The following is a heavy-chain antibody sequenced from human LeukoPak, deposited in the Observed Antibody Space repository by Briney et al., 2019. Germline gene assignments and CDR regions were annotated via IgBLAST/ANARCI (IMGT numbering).Heavy chain of an antibody. J-gene: IGHJ4*02. V-gene: IGHV3-23*01. D-gene: IGHD2-2*01. CDR3: AKDSLVVVPAAIPY. CDR1: GFTFSSYA. CDR2: ISGSGGST. Sequence: GGSLRLTCAASGFTFSSYAMSWVRQAPGKGLEWVSAISGSGGSTYYADSVKGRFTIPRDNSKNTLYLQMNSLRAEDTAVYYCAKDSLVVVPAAIPYWGQGTLVTVSS.